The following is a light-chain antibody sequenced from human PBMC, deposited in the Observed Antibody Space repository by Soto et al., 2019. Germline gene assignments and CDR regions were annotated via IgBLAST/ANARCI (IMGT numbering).Light chain of an antibody. J-gene: IGLJ3*02. CDR3: AAWDGSLNGWV. V-gene: IGLV1-44*01. CDR1: SSNIGSNT. CDR2: SND. Sequence: QSVLTQPPSASGTPGQRVTISCSGSSSNIGSNTVNWYQQLPGTAPKVLMYSNDQRPSGVPYRFSGSKSGTSASLAISGLQSGDEADYYCAAWDGSLNGWVFGGGTKLTVL.